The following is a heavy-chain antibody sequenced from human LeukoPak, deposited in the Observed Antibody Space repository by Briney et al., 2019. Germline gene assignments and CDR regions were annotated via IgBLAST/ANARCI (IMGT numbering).Heavy chain of an antibody. CDR3: ALTVDYDSSGYYYEVQH. CDR1: GGSFSGYY. J-gene: IGHJ1*01. Sequence: PSETLSLTCAVYGGSFSGYYWSWIRQSPGKGLEWMGEINHSGSTNYNPSLTSRVTISVDTSKNQFSLKLSSVTAADTAVYYCALTVDYDSSGYYYEVQHWGQGTLVTVSS. V-gene: IGHV4-34*01. CDR2: INHSGST. D-gene: IGHD3-22*01.